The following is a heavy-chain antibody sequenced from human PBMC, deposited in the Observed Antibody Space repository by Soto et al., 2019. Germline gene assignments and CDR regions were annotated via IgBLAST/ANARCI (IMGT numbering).Heavy chain of an antibody. Sequence: GSLRLSCAASGFTFSSYWMSWVRQAPGKGLEWVANIKQDGSEKYYVDSVKGRFTISRDNAKNSLYLQMNSLRAEDTAVYYCASVLYNWNYDYWGQGTLVTVSS. CDR2: IKQDGSEK. J-gene: IGHJ4*02. CDR3: ASVLYNWNYDY. CDR1: GFTFSSYW. V-gene: IGHV3-7*01. D-gene: IGHD1-7*01.